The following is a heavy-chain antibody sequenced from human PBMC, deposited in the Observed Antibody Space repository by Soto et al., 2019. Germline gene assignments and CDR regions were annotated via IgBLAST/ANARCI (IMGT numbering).Heavy chain of an antibody. CDR2: INSDDTSS. CDR1: GLSVSNYW. J-gene: IGHJ4*02. CDR3: AKDVNYDVLAGYYYY. D-gene: IGHD3-9*01. Sequence: PGGSLRLSCAASGLSVSNYWMHWVRQTPGKGLVWVSRINSDDTSSSYAASVKGRFTISRDDSKNTLYLQMNSLRVDDTAVYFCAKDVNYDVLAGYYYYWGQGTRVTVSS. V-gene: IGHV3-74*01.